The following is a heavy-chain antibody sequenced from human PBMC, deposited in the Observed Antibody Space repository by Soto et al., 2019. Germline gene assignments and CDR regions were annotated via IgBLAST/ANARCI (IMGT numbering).Heavy chain of an antibody. CDR3: AKGSGSSGYYGMDV. CDR1: GFTFGSHG. D-gene: IGHD6-13*01. V-gene: IGHV3-33*06. J-gene: IGHJ6*02. Sequence: GGSLRLSCAASGFTFGSHGMHWVRQAPGKGLEWVAVIWYDGSNKYYADSVKGRFTISRDNSKNTLYLEMNSLRAEDTAVYYCAKGSGSSGYYGMDVWGQGTTVTVSS. CDR2: IWYDGSNK.